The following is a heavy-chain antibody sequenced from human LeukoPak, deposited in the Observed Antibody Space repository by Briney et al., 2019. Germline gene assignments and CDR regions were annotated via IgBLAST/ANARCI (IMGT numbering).Heavy chain of an antibody. D-gene: IGHD3-22*01. CDR2: ISSSGSTI. CDR3: ARDHDSSVRGFDY. Sequence: GGSLRLSCAASGFTFSDYHMSWIRQAPGKGLEWVSYISSSGSTIYYADSVKGRFTISRDNAKNSLYLQMNSLRAEDTAVYYCARDHDSSVRGFDYWGQGTLVTVSS. V-gene: IGHV3-11*04. J-gene: IGHJ4*02. CDR1: GFTFSDYH.